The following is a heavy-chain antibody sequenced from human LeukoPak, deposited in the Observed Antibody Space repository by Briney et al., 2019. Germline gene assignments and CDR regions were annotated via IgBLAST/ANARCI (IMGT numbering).Heavy chain of an antibody. CDR2: INHTGST. CDR1: GGSFSGYY. J-gene: IGHJ6*03. V-gene: IGHV4-34*01. CDR3: ARQGLPPYYYYMDV. D-gene: IGHD3/OR15-3a*01. Sequence: SEILSLTCAVYGGSFSGYYWSWIRQPPGKGLEWIGEINHTGSTNYNPSLKSRVTISVDTSKNQFSLKLSSVTAADTAVYYCARQGLPPYYYYMDVWGKGTTVTISS.